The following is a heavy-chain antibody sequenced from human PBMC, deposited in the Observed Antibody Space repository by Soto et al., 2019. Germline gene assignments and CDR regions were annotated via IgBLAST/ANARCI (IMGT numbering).Heavy chain of an antibody. CDR3: ARAGQYYDSSGYAN. D-gene: IGHD3-22*01. Sequence: QVKLVQSGTEVKQPGASMKVSCKASGYSFATSGISWVRQAPGQGIEWMGWISAYNGNTNYDQKLQDRFTMTTDTSTSTAYLELRNLRSDDTAVYYCARAGQYYDSSGYANWGQGTLVTVSS. CDR1: GYSFATSG. J-gene: IGHJ4*02. CDR2: ISAYNGNT. V-gene: IGHV1-18*01.